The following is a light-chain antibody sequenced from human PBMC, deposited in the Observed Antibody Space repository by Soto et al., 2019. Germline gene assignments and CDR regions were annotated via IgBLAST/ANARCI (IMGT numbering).Light chain of an antibody. CDR1: QSISHKS. V-gene: IGKV3-20*01. Sequence: EIVLTQSPGTLSLSPGERATLSCRASQSISHKSLALYQQEPGQAPRLLIHGVSIRATGIPDRFSGSGSGTDFTLTISRLEPEDFAVYYCQLYSGSPWTFGQGTKVDIK. CDR2: GVS. J-gene: IGKJ1*01. CDR3: QLYSGSPWT.